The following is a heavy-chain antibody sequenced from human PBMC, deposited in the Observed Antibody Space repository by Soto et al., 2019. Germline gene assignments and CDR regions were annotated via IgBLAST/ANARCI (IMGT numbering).Heavy chain of an antibody. V-gene: IGHV3-30-3*01. D-gene: IGHD2-21*02. CDR2: ISYDGSNK. CDR3: ARAIVVVTAIPDY. CDR1: GFTFSSYA. J-gene: IGHJ4*02. Sequence: QVQLVESGGGVVQPGRSLRLSCAASGFTFSSYAMHWVRQAPGKGLEWVAVISYDGSNKYYADSVKGRFTISRDNSKNTLYLQMNSLRAEDTAVYYCARAIVVVTAIPDYWGQGTLVTVSS.